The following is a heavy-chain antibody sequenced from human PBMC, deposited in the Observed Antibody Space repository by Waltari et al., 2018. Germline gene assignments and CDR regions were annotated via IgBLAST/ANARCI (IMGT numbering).Heavy chain of an antibody. CDR1: GGSISSGSYY. V-gene: IGHV4-61*02. CDR3: ARGGYCSSTSCRNDAFDI. J-gene: IGHJ3*02. D-gene: IGHD2-2*01. CDR2: IYTSGST. Sequence: QVQLQESGPGLVKPSQTLSLTCTVSGGSISSGSYYWSWIRQPAGKGLEWIGRIYTSGSTNYNPALKSRVTISVDTSKNQFSLKLSSVTAADTAVYYCARGGYCSSTSCRNDAFDIWGQGTMVTVSS.